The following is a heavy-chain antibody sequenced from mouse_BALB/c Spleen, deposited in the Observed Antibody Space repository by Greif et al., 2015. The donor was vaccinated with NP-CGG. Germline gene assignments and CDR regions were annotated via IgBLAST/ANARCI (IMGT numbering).Heavy chain of an antibody. V-gene: IGHV14-3*02. CDR1: GFNIKDTY. D-gene: IGHD1-1*01. Sequence: VQLKQSGAELVKPGASVKLSCTASGFNIKDTYMHWVKQRPEQGLEWIGRIDPANGNTKYDPKFQCKATITADTSSNTAYLQLSSLTSEDTAVYYCARSGYYGSSYWYFDVWGAGTTVTVSS. J-gene: IGHJ1*01. CDR3: ARSGYYGSSYWYFDV. CDR2: IDPANGNT.